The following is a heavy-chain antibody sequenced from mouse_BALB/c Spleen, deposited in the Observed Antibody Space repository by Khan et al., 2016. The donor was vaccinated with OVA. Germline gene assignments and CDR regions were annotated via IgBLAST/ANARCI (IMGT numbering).Heavy chain of an antibody. D-gene: IGHD2-13*01. CDR3: ARGYYGDPFAY. Sequence: EVELVESGGGLVKPGGSLKLSCAASGFTFSDYYMYWVRQTPEKRLEWVDTISDGGSYNYYTDSVKGRFTISRDDATINLYLQLSSLKSEDTAMYYCARGYYGDPFAYWGQGTLVTVSA. CDR2: ISDGGSYN. CDR1: GFTFSDYY. J-gene: IGHJ3*01. V-gene: IGHV5-4*02.